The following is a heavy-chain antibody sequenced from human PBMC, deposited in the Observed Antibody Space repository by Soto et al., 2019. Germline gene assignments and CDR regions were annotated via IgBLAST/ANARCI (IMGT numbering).Heavy chain of an antibody. CDR2: ASTDGHKK. CDR3: ARERYSSGLLGFLDY. D-gene: IGHD2-15*01. V-gene: IGHV3-30*04. J-gene: IGHJ4*02. Sequence: VQLMESGGGVVQPGTSLRLSCTASGFTYSNSVIHWVRQAPGKGLEWVAVASTDGHKKDYATSVRGRFTISRDNSKNTLYLQMDSLRGDDTSVYYCARERYSSGLLGFLDYWGRGIMLAASS. CDR1: GFTYSNSV.